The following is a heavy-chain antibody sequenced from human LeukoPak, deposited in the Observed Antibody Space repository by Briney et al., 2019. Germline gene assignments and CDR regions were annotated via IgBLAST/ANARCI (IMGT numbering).Heavy chain of an antibody. D-gene: IGHD1-26*01. CDR1: GFTFSTFW. CDR3: VRDPPEWELPQDY. Sequence: GGSLRLSCAASGFTFSTFWMHWVRQAPGKGLVWVSRINSGGSSTSYADSVKGRFTISRDNAKNTLYLQMNSLRAEDTAVYYCVRDPPEWELPQDYWGRGTLVTVSS. CDR2: INSGGSST. V-gene: IGHV3-74*01. J-gene: IGHJ4*02.